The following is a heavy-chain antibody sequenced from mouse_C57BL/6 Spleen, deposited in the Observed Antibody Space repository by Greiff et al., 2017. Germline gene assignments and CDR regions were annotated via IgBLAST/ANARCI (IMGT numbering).Heavy chain of an antibody. D-gene: IGHD2-3*01. CDR1: GYTFTGYW. V-gene: IGHV1-9*01. Sequence: VQLQQSGAELMKPGASVKLSCKATGYTFTGYWIEWVKQRPGHGLEWIGEILPGSGSTTYNEKFKGKATFTADTSSNTAYMQLSSLTTEDSAIDYCARRYDGYSWFAYWGQGTLVTVSA. CDR3: ARRYDGYSWFAY. J-gene: IGHJ3*01. CDR2: ILPGSGST.